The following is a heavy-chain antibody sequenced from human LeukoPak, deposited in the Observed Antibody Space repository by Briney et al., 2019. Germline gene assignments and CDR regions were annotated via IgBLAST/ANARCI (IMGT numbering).Heavy chain of an antibody. CDR1: GFTVSSNY. Sequence: PGGSLRLSCAASGFTVSSNYMNWVRQAPGKGLEWVSIIYSDGSTYYADSVKGRFTISRDNSKSTLYLQMNSLRAEDTAVYYCARTPGGSGNLFDYWGQGTLVTVSS. CDR2: IYSDGST. V-gene: IGHV3-53*01. J-gene: IGHJ4*02. CDR3: ARTPGGSGNLFDY. D-gene: IGHD3-10*01.